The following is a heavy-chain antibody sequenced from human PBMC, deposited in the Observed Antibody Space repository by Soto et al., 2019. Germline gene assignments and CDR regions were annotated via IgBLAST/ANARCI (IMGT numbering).Heavy chain of an antibody. Sequence: EVQLVESGGGLVKPGGSLSLSCEASGFPFSSYSMNWVRQAPGKGLEWVSSISSSSSYIYYADSVKGRFTISRDNAKNSLYLQMNSLRAEDTAVYYCARDKDVVVVAAPQFFDYWGQGTLVTVSS. D-gene: IGHD2-15*01. J-gene: IGHJ4*02. CDR3: ARDKDVVVVAAPQFFDY. V-gene: IGHV3-21*01. CDR1: GFPFSSYS. CDR2: ISSSSSYI.